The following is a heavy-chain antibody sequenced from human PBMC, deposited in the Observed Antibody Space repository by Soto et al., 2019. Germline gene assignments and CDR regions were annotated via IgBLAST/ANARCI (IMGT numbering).Heavy chain of an antibody. D-gene: IGHD1-20*01. V-gene: IGHV3-23*01. CDR1: GFTFSSYA. CDR2: ISGSGGST. J-gene: IGHJ4*02. Sequence: EVQLLESGGALVQPGGSLRLSCAASGFTFSSYAMSWVRQAPGKGLEWVSAISGSGGSTYYADPVKGRFTISRDNSKNTLYLQMNSLTAGDTAVYYCAKELGAGNWRYFDHWGQGTLVTVSS. CDR3: AKELGAGNWRYFDH.